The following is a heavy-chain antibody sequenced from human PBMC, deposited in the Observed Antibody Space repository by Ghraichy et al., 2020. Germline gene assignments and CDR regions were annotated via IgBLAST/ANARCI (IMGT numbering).Heavy chain of an antibody. CDR1: GGSISSDY. Sequence: SETLSLTCTVSGGSISSDYWNWIRQPPGHGLEWIGYIYHSGDTNYNPSLQSRVTISVDTSKNQFSLNLNSVTAADTAVYYCARAPRGGSPSYFDYWGQGTLVTVSS. V-gene: IGHV4-59*01. CDR3: ARAPRGGSPSYFDY. D-gene: IGHD3-10*01. J-gene: IGHJ4*02. CDR2: IYHSGDT.